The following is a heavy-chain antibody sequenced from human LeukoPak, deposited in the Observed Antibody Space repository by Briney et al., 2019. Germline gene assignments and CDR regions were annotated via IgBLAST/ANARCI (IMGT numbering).Heavy chain of an antibody. J-gene: IGHJ6*03. V-gene: IGHV3-7*01. D-gene: IGHD4-17*01. Sequence: PGGSLRLSCAASRFTFSSYWMSWVRQAPGKGLEWVANIKQNGSEKYYVDSVKGRFTTSRDNAKNSLYLQMNSLRVEDTAVYYCARSGDTVTTRYYYMDVWGKGTTVTVSS. CDR3: ARSGDTVTTRYYYMDV. CDR1: RFTFSSYW. CDR2: IKQNGSEK.